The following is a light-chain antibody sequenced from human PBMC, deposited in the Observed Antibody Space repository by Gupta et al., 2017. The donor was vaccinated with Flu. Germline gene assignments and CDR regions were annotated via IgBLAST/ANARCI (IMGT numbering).Light chain of an antibody. V-gene: IGLV7-43*01. Sequence: VTLTCASSTGAVTSAYYPSWFQQRPGQAPKVLIYSTSNKHAWTPARFSGSLLGGKAALTLSDVQPEDEAWYYCLHYNGGLWAFGGGTKLTVL. CDR1: TGAVTSAYY. J-gene: IGLJ3*02. CDR3: LHYNGGLWA. CDR2: STS.